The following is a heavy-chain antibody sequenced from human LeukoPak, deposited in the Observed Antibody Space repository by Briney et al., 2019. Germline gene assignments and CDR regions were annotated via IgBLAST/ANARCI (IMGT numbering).Heavy chain of an antibody. V-gene: IGHV1-18*01. J-gene: IGHJ6*02. CDR2: ISAYNGNT. D-gene: IGHD2/OR15-2a*01. CDR1: GYTFTSYG. CDR3: ARDQLLYYYYGMDV. Sequence: SVEVSCKASGYTFTSYGISWVRQAPGQGLEWMGRISAYNGNTNYAQKLQGRVTMTTDTSTSTAYMELRSLRSDDTAVYYCARDQLLYYYYGMDVWGQGTTVTVSS.